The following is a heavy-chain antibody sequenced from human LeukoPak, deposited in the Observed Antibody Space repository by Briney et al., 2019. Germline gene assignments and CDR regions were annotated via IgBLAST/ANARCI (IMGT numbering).Heavy chain of an antibody. V-gene: IGHV3-7*01. CDR2: IKQDGSEE. J-gene: IGHJ4*02. CDR1: GFSISTYW. Sequence: GGSLRLSCAASGFSISTYWMTWVRQAPGRGLEWVANIKQDGSEEYYVDSVKGRFTVSRDNAKNSLYLQMNSLRAEDTAVYYCASWVGRDYWGQGTLVTVSS. CDR3: ASWVGRDY. D-gene: IGHD2-15*01.